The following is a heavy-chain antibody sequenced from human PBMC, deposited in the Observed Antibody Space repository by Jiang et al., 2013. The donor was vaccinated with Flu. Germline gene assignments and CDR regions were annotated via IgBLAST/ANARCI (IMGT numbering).Heavy chain of an antibody. J-gene: IGHJ5*02. V-gene: IGHV4-38-2*01. Sequence: SLTCAVSGYSISSGYYWGWIRQPPGKGLEWIGSIYHSGSTYYNPSLKSRVTISVDTSKNQFSLKLSSVTAADTAVYYCARGYCSGGSCYSPLTGFDPWGQGTLVTVSS. D-gene: IGHD2-15*01. CDR2: IYHSGST. CDR1: GYSISSGYY. CDR3: ARGYCSGGSCYSPLTGFDP.